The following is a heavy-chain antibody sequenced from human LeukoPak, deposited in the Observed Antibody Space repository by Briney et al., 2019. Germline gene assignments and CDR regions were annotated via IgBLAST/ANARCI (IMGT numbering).Heavy chain of an antibody. Sequence: ASVKVSCKASGYTFTSYAMHWVRQAPGQRLEWMGWSNAGNGNTKYSQEFQGRVTITRDTSASTAYMELSSLRSEDTAVYYCARAYSSSWLSRYDAFDIWGQGTMVTVSS. CDR2: SNAGNGNT. V-gene: IGHV1-3*02. CDR3: ARAYSSSWLSRYDAFDI. J-gene: IGHJ3*02. D-gene: IGHD6-13*01. CDR1: GYTFTSYA.